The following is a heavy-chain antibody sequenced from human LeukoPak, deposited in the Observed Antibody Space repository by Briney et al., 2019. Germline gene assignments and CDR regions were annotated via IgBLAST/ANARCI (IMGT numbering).Heavy chain of an antibody. CDR1: GFTFSSHE. V-gene: IGHV3-48*03. J-gene: IGHJ4*02. CDR3: AREYSGVFDY. D-gene: IGHD5-12*01. Sequence: GGSLRLSCAASGFTFSSHEMNWVRQAPGKGLEWVSYIGSGGTTISYADSVKGRFTISRDNAMISLYLQMNSLRAEDTAVYYCAREYSGVFDYWGQGTLVAVSS. CDR2: IGSGGTTI.